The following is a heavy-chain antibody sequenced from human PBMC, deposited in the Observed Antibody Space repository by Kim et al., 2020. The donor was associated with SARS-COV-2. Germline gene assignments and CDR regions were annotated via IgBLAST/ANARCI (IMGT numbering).Heavy chain of an antibody. V-gene: IGHV4-38-2*02. CDR3: ARSGSRVVVYHAFDI. CDR2: IYHSGST. CDR1: GSSISSGYY. J-gene: IGHJ3*02. D-gene: IGHD3-22*01. Sequence: SETLSLTCTVSGSSISSGYYWGWIRQPPGKGLEWIGSIYHSGSTYYNPSLKSRVTISVDTSKNQFSLKLSSVTAADTAVYYCARSGSRVVVYHAFDIWGQGTMVTVSS.